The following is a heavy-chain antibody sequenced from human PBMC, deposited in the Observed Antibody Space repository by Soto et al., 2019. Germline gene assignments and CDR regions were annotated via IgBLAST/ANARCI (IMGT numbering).Heavy chain of an antibody. D-gene: IGHD5-18*01. J-gene: IGHJ4*02. Sequence: PSAPLSLTCAVYGGSFSGYYWSWIRQPPGKGLEWIGETNHSGSTNYNPSLKSRVTISVDTSKNQFSLKLSSVTAADTAVYYCARGGYSYGRRMPAHFDYWGQGTLVTVSS. CDR1: GGSFSGYY. CDR3: ARGGYSYGRRMPAHFDY. CDR2: TNHSGST. V-gene: IGHV4-34*01.